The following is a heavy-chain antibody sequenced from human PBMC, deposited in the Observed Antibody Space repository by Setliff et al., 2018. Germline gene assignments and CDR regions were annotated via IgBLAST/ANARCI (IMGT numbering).Heavy chain of an antibody. D-gene: IGHD3-3*01. CDR1: GGSISSSSCY. Sequence: SETLSLTCTVSGGSISSSSCYWGWIRQPPGKGLEWIGSIYYSGSTYYNPSLKSRVTISVDTSKNQFSLKLSSVTAADTAVYYCARERMYYNFWSGYSDYWGQGTLVTVSS. V-gene: IGHV4-39*07. CDR3: ARERMYYNFWSGYSDY. CDR2: IYYSGST. J-gene: IGHJ4*02.